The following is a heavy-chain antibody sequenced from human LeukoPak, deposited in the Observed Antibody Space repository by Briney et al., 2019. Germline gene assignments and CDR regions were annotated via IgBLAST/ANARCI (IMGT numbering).Heavy chain of an antibody. CDR3: AREMVDAFDI. J-gene: IGHJ3*02. Sequence: SETLSLTCGLSGDIVSTNSAAWKWIRQSPSRGLEWLGRTYYRSKWYNDYAVSVKSRITISPDTSKNQFSLQLNSVTPDDTAVYYCAREMVDAFDIWGQGTLVIVSS. V-gene: IGHV6-1*01. D-gene: IGHD2-8*01. CDR1: GDIVSTNSAA. CDR2: TYYRSKWYN.